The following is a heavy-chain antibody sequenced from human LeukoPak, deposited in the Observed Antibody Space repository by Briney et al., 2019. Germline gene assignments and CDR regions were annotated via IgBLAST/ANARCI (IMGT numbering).Heavy chain of an antibody. J-gene: IGHJ3*02. V-gene: IGHV3-30*02. CDR2: IRYDGSNK. D-gene: IGHD6-13*01. CDR3: AKGLHSSSWNDAFDI. CDR1: GFTFSSYG. Sequence: GGSLRLSCAASGFTFSSYGMHWVRQAPDKGLEWVAFIRYDGSNKYYADSVKGRFTISRDNSKNTLYLQMNSLRAEDTAVYYCAKGLHSSSWNDAFDIWGQGTTVTVSS.